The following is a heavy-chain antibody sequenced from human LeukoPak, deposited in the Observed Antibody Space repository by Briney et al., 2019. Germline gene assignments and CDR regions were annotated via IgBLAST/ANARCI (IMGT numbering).Heavy chain of an antibody. CDR3: ARTDYGGTNFDY. Sequence: SETLSLTCAVSGGSISSSGYYWGWIRQPPGKGLEWIGSIYYSGSTYYNPSLKSRVTISVDTSKNQFSLKLSSVTAADTAVYYCARTDYGGTNFDYWGQGTLVTVSS. D-gene: IGHD4-23*01. V-gene: IGHV4-39*07. CDR1: GGSISSSGYY. J-gene: IGHJ4*02. CDR2: IYYSGST.